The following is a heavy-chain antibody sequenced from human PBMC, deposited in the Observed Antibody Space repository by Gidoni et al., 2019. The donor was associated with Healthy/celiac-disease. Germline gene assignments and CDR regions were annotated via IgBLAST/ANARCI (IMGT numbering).Heavy chain of an antibody. D-gene: IGHD6-13*01. CDR1: GFTFSSYG. Sequence: QVQLVESGGGVVQPGRSLRLSCAASGFTFSSYGMHWVRQAPGKGLEWVAVISYDGSNKYYADSVKGRFTISRDNSKNTLYLQMNSLRAEDTAVYYCAKGSLAAAVTHFDYWGQGTLVTVSS. J-gene: IGHJ4*02. CDR2: ISYDGSNK. CDR3: AKGSLAAAVTHFDY. V-gene: IGHV3-30*18.